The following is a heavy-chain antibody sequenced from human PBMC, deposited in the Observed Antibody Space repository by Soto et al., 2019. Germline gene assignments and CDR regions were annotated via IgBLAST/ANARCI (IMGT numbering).Heavy chain of an antibody. CDR1: GGSISSYY. Sequence: PSETLSLTCTVSGGSISSYYWSWIRQPPGKGLEWIGYIYYSGSTNYNPSLKSRVTISVDTSKNQFSLKLSSVTAADTAVYYCASSLSGYGQYSYGSWGQGTLVTVLL. V-gene: IGHV4-59*12. D-gene: IGHD5-18*01. CDR3: ASSLSGYGQYSYGS. J-gene: IGHJ5*02. CDR2: IYYSGST.